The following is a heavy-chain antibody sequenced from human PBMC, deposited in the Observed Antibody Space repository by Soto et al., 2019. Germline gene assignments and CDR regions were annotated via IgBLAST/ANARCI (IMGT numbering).Heavy chain of an antibody. J-gene: IGHJ4*02. Sequence: SLTCTVSGGSISSGGSYWGWIRQPPGKGLEWIGYIYYSGNTYFNPSLKSRVTLSVDTSKNQFSLNLSSVTAADTAVYYCVRYCSTTKCPFDYWGQGTLVTVS. V-gene: IGHV4-30-4*01. D-gene: IGHD2-2*01. CDR1: GGSISSGGSY. CDR3: VRYCSTTKCPFDY. CDR2: IYYSGNT.